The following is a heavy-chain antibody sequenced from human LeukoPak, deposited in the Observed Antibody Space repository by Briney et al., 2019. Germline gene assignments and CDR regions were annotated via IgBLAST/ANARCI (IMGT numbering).Heavy chain of an antibody. CDR2: TSYDGTNK. CDR3: AKALYGKLYYYMGV. J-gene: IGHJ6*03. Sequence: GGSLRLSCAASGFTFSSYAMHWVRQAPGKGLDWVAVTSYDGTNKYYADSVKGRFTISRDNSKNTLYLQMNSLRAEDTAVYYCAKALYGKLYYYMGVWGKGTTVTISS. V-gene: IGHV3-30*04. D-gene: IGHD2/OR15-2a*01. CDR1: GFTFSSYA.